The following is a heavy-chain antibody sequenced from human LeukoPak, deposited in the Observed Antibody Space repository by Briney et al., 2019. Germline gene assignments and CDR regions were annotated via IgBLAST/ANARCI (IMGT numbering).Heavy chain of an antibody. V-gene: IGHV3-30*04. CDR2: ISYDGSNK. J-gene: IGHJ4*02. Sequence: GGSLRLSCAASGFTFSSYATYWVRQSPGKGLEWVAVISYDGSNKYYADSVKGRFTISRDNSKNTLYLQMNSLRAEDAAPYYCARDARTVGITMIVVGFDYWGQGTLVTVSS. CDR1: GFTFSSYA. D-gene: IGHD3-22*01. CDR3: ARDARTVGITMIVVGFDY.